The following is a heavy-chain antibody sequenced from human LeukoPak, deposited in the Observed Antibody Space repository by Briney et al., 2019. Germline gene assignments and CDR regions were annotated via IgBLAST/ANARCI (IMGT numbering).Heavy chain of an antibody. CDR1: GFTFDEYA. V-gene: IGHV3-43D*03. D-gene: IGHD3-10*01. CDR3: AKSGSRKDHYFHYMDV. CDR2: IHWDGGST. Sequence: GGSLRLSCAASGFTFDEYAMHWVRQPAGRGLEWVSLIHWDGGSTYYADSVRGRFTISGDSRKNSLYLQMNGLRAEDTALYYCAKSGSRKDHYFHYMDVWGKGTTVTVSS. J-gene: IGHJ6*03.